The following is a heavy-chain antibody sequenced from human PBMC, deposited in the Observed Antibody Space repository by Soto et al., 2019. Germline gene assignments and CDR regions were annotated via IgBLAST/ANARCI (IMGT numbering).Heavy chain of an antibody. Sequence: SETLSLTCTVSGASINTNDYYWSWIRQTPGKGLEWIGYVYYSGTTDYIPSLKSRLSMSIDKSQNQFTLKLNSVTAADTATYYCARMSYFYDKWYFDLWGRGTLVTVSS. V-gene: IGHV4-30-4*01. CDR1: GASINTNDYY. CDR2: VYYSGTT. J-gene: IGHJ2*01. D-gene: IGHD3-22*01. CDR3: ARMSYFYDKWYFDL.